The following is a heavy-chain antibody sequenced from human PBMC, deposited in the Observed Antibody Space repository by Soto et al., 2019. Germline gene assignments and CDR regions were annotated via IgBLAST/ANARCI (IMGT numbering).Heavy chain of an antibody. CDR2: ISGSGGST. D-gene: IGHD3-22*01. Sequence: EVQLLESGGGLVQPGGSLRLSCAASGFTFSSYAMSWVRQAPGKGLEWVSAISGSGGSTYYADSVKGRFTISRDNSKNSLVLAMNSLRGEDTAVYYCAKGRGSGSKYYYYGMDVLGQGTTVTVSS. V-gene: IGHV3-23*01. CDR3: AKGRGSGSKYYYYGMDV. CDR1: GFTFSSYA. J-gene: IGHJ6*02.